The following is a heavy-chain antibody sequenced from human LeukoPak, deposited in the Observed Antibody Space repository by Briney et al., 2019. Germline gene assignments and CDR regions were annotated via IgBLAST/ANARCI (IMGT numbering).Heavy chain of an antibody. D-gene: IGHD3-10*01. CDR3: ASLGSGSP. J-gene: IGHJ5*02. CDR2: INHSGST. CDR1: GGSLSGYY. V-gene: IGHV4-34*01. Sequence: SETLSLTCAVYGGSLSGYYWSWIRQPPGKGLEWIGEINHSGSTNYNPSLKSRVTISVDTSKNQFSLKLSSVTAADTAVYYCASLGSGSPWGQGTLVTVSS.